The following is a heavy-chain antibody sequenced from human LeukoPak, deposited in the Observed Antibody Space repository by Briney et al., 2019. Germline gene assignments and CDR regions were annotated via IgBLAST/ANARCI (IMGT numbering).Heavy chain of an antibody. Sequence: PGGSLRLSCAASGFTVGSSYMNWVRQAPGKGLEWVSLIYGGGNTYYADSVKGRFTISRDNAKNSLYLQMNSLRAEDTAVYYCARDNCSGGSCYSGFDPWGQGTLVTVSS. CDR1: GFTVGSSY. D-gene: IGHD2-15*01. V-gene: IGHV3-53*01. J-gene: IGHJ5*02. CDR3: ARDNCSGGSCYSGFDP. CDR2: IYGGGNT.